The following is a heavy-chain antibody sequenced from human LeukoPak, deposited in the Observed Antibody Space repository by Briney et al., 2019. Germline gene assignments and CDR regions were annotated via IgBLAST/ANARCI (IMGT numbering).Heavy chain of an antibody. J-gene: IGHJ4*02. D-gene: IGHD3-10*01. CDR1: GFTFRNYV. V-gene: IGHV3-30-3*01. CDR2: TSSDLNVK. CDR3: AREGYYGSGSPPSLYFDY. Sequence: GESLRLSCAASGFTFRNYVIHWVRQAPGKGLEWVAVTSSDLNVKLYADSVKGRFTISRDNSRSTLYLQMNSLRPGDTAIYYCAREGYYGSGSPPSLYFDYWGQGTLVTVSS.